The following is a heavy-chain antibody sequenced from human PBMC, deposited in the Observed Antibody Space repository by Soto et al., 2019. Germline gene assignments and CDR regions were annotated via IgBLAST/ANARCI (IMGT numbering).Heavy chain of an antibody. V-gene: IGHV3-23*01. J-gene: IGHJ5*02. D-gene: IGHD3-10*01. CDR3: AKNSGWFNT. CDR1: GFPFSSTD. Sequence: ASLRLSCAASGFPFSSTDMTWVRQAPGKGLDWVSTIDGSGGTTYYADSVKGRFTISRDNSMNTVYLQMNSLRADDTALYYCAKNSGWFNTWGQGALVTVSS. CDR2: IDGSGGTT.